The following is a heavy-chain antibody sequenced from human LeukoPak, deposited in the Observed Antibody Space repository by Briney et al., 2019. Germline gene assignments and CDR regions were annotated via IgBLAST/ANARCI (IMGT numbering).Heavy chain of an antibody. D-gene: IGHD3-10*01. Sequence: KPSETLSLTRTVSGGSISSYYWSWIRQPPGKGLEWIGYIYYSGSTNYNPSLKSRVTISVDTSKNQFSLKLSSVTAADTAVYYCAALLFYGSGSYYRRTEEREYYFDYWGQGTLATVSS. CDR1: GGSISSYY. J-gene: IGHJ4*02. V-gene: IGHV4-59*01. CDR2: IYYSGST. CDR3: AALLFYGSGSYYRRTEEREYYFDY.